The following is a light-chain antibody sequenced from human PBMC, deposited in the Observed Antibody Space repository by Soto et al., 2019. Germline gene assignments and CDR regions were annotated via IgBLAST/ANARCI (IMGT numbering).Light chain of an antibody. V-gene: IGKV3-11*01. Sequence: VLTQFPVTLSFSPGERATLSCRASQNAHTSLAWYRKKPGQAPRLLIYDAFKRAAGIPARFSGAGSGTDLTLTIYSLEAEDSGIYYCQDRSNWPLFTFGGGTNVDIK. CDR2: DAF. CDR1: QNAHTS. CDR3: QDRSNWPLFT. J-gene: IGKJ4*01.